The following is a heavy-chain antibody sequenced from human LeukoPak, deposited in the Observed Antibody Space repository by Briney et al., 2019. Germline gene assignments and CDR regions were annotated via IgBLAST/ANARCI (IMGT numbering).Heavy chain of an antibody. CDR3: ASSLWGAAAGHNLFDP. CDR1: GGSISSGGYS. V-gene: IGHV4-30-2*01. Sequence: PSQTLSLTCAVSGGSISSGGYSWSWIRQPPGKGLEWIGYIYHSGSTYYNPSLKSRVTISVDRSKNQFSLKLSSVTAADTAVYYCASSLWGAAAGHNLFDPWGQGTLVPVSS. J-gene: IGHJ5*02. D-gene: IGHD6-13*01. CDR2: IYHSGST.